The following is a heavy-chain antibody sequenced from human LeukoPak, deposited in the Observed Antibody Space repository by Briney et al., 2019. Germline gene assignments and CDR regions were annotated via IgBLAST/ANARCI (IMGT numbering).Heavy chain of an antibody. D-gene: IGHD6-19*01. Sequence: PGGSLILSCAASGFTFSSYAMSWVRQAPGKGLEWVSAISGSGGSTYYADSVKGRFTISRENAKNSLYLQMNSLRAGDTAVYYCARVGPYSSGWYYFDYWGQGTLVTVSS. V-gene: IGHV3-23*01. CDR3: ARVGPYSSGWYYFDY. J-gene: IGHJ4*02. CDR2: ISGSGGST. CDR1: GFTFSSYA.